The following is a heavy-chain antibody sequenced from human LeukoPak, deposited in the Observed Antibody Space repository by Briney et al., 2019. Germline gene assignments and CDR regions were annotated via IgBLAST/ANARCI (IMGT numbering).Heavy chain of an antibody. J-gene: IGHJ4*02. D-gene: IGHD1-26*01. V-gene: IGHV3-53*01. CDR1: GFTVSSNY. CDR2: IYSGGST. CDR3: ARALVGALDY. Sequence: GSLRLSCAASGFTVSSNYMSWVRQAPGKGLEWVSVIYSGGSTYYADSVKGRFTISRDNSKNTLYLQMNSLRAECTAVYYCARALVGALDYWGQGTLVTVSS.